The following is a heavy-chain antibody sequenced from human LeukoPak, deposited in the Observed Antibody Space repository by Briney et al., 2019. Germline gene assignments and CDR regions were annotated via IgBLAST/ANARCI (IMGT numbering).Heavy chain of an antibody. V-gene: IGHV3-7*01. CDR3: ARDLAYSRLDY. J-gene: IGHJ4*02. D-gene: IGHD5-18*01. CDR1: GXXFSSXW. CDR2: INPDGNKK. Sequence: GGXXRXXCAXXGXXFSSXWXXWVRQAPGKGLEWVASINPDGNKKYSADSVKGRFTISRDNAENSLYLQMNSLRVEDTAFYYCARDLAYSRLDYWGQGMLVTVSS.